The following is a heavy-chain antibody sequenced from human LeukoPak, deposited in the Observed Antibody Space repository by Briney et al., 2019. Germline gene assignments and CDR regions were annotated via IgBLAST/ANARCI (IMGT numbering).Heavy chain of an antibody. CDR3: ARGQQKTKNYYYMDV. Sequence: GGSLRLSCAASGFTFSSYRMSWVRQAPGKGLEWVANIKQDGSEKYYVDSVKGRFTISRDNAKNSLYLQMNSLRAEDTAVYYCARGQQKTKNYYYMDVWGKGTTVTVSS. D-gene: IGHD6-13*01. J-gene: IGHJ6*03. CDR1: GFTFSSYR. V-gene: IGHV3-7*01. CDR2: IKQDGSEK.